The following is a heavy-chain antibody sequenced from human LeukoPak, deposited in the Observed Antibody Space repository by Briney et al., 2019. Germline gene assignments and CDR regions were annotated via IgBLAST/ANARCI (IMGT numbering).Heavy chain of an antibody. J-gene: IGHJ4*02. CDR2: FDPEDGET. V-gene: IGHV1-24*01. CDR1: GYTLTELS. Sequence: GASVKVSCKVSGYTLTELSMHWVRQAPGKGLEWMGGFDPEDGETIYAQKFQGRVTMTEDTSTDTACMELSSLRSEDTAVYYCTTGVGYGSRQVDYWGQGTLVTVSS. D-gene: IGHD3-10*01. CDR3: TTGVGYGSRQVDY.